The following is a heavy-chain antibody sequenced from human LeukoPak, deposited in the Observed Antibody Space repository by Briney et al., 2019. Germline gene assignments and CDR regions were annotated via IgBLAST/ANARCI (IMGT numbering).Heavy chain of an antibody. D-gene: IGHD6-6*01. V-gene: IGHV1-18*01. CDR1: GYTFTSYG. Sequence: ASVKVSCKASGYTFTSYGISWVRQAPGQGLEWMGWISAYNGNTNYAQKLQGRVTMTTDTSTSTAYMELRSLGSDDTALYYCAKELAARRYDCFDPWGQGTLVTVSS. J-gene: IGHJ5*02. CDR2: ISAYNGNT. CDR3: AKELAARRYDCFDP.